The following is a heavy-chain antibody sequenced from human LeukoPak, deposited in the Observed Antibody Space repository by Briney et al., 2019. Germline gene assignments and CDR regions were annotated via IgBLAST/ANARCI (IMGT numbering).Heavy chain of an antibody. CDR1: GFTFSSYP. CDR3: AREVIGGSREPNYYSYDGMDV. V-gene: IGHV3-30-3*01. Sequence: GSSLILSCAASGFTFSSYPMHCVRQAPGKGVVWVADISYDGSNKYYADSVKGRFTISRDNSKNTVYLQMNSLRAEDTAVYYCAREVIGGSREPNYYSYDGMDVWGQGPTVTVSS. CDR2: ISYDGSNK. D-gene: IGHD3-16*02. J-gene: IGHJ6*02.